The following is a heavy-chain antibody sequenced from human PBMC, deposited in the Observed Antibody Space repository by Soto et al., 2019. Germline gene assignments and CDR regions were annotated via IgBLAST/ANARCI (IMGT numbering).Heavy chain of an antibody. Sequence: ASVKVSCKSFGYSFTSFDVHWVRQASGQGLEWMGWMNPNSGNTDYAQRFQGRVTMTRNTSINTAYMELNSLTSDAQAVYYRTRGGWLGTWLAPWGKGTLVPVSS. CDR1: GYSFTSFD. V-gene: IGHV1-8*02. J-gene: IGHJ5*02. D-gene: IGHD6-19*01. CDR2: MNPNSGNT. CDR3: TRGGWLGTWLAP.